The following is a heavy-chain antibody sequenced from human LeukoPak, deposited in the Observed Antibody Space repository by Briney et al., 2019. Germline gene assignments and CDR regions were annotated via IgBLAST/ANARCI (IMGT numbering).Heavy chain of an antibody. V-gene: IGHV3-48*03. CDR2: ISDSGSTI. CDR1: GFTFSIYE. Sequence: PGGSLRLSCAASGFTFSIYEVNWVRQAPGKGLEWLSHISDSGSTIHYADSAKGRFTISRDNSQNSLYLQMNSLRAEETAIYYCARDATTAVGTVYMDVWGKGTTVTISS. CDR3: ARDATTAVGTVYMDV. D-gene: IGHD6-13*01. J-gene: IGHJ6*03.